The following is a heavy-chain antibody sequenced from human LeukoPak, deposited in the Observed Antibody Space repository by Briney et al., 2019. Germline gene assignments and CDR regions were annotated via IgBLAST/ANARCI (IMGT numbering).Heavy chain of an antibody. CDR2: INPSGGST. CDR1: GYTFTSYY. CDR3: ARGIVLMVYATAPALGY. Sequence: ASVKVSCKASGYTFTSYYMHWVRQAPGQGLEWMGIINPSGGSTSYAQKFQGRVTMTRDMSTSTVYMELSSLRSEDTAVYYCARGIVLMVYATAPALGYWGQGTLVTVSS. D-gene: IGHD2-8*01. V-gene: IGHV1-46*01. J-gene: IGHJ4*02.